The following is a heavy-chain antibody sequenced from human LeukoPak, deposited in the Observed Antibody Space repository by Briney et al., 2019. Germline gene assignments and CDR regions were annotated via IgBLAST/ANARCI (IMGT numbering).Heavy chain of an antibody. CDR1: GFTFSTYW. Sequence: GGSLRLSCAASGFTFSTYWMSWVRQAPGKGLEWVANIKQDGSEKYYVDSVKGRFTISRDNAKNSLFLQMNSLRAEDTAVYYFGRGPFPIVLVITHFYHWGKG. D-gene: IGHD3-22*01. CDR2: IKQDGSEK. J-gene: IGHJ1*01. V-gene: IGHV3-7*03. CDR3: GRGPFPIVLVITHFYH.